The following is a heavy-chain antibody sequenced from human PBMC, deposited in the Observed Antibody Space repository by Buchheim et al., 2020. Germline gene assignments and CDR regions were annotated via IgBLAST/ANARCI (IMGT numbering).Heavy chain of an antibody. CDR1: GFTFIDFY. V-gene: IGHV1-69-2*01. CDR2: IDPEDSET. D-gene: IGHD6-13*01. CDR3: AVATRSSSRFGWFGP. Sequence: EIQLVQSGAEVKKPGGTVKVSCRFSGFTFIDFYVHWIRKVPGQGPEWMGLIDPEDSETVDSQKFQGRFTITADTSTDTVYLELNSLKYEDTAIYYCAVATRSSSRFGWFGPWGQGTL. J-gene: IGHJ5*02.